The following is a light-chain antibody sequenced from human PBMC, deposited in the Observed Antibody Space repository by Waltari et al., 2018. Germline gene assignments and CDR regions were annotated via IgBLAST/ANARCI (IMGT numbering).Light chain of an antibody. CDR3: QQFNTYPLT. J-gene: IGKJ5*01. Sequence: IQLTQSPSSLSASVGYSSTITCRASQGISSYLAWYQQKPGKAPNLLIYAAFTLQSGGPSRFSGSGSGTDFTLTISSLQPEDFATYYCQQFNTYPLTFGQGTRLEIK. CDR2: AAF. CDR1: QGISSY. V-gene: IGKV1-9*01.